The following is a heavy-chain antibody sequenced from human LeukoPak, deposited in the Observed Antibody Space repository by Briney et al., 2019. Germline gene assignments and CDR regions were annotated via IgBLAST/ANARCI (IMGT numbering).Heavy chain of an antibody. CDR2: IYYSGST. CDR3: ARLSGYSSSCVAY. J-gene: IGHJ4*02. V-gene: IGHV4-39*01. D-gene: IGHD6-13*01. CDR1: GGSISSRSYY. Sequence: SETLSLTCTVSGGSISSRSYYWGWIRQPPGKGLEWIGSIYYSGSTYYNPSLKSRVTISVDTSKNQFSLKLSSVTAADTAVYYCARLSGYSSSCVAYWGQGTLVTVSS.